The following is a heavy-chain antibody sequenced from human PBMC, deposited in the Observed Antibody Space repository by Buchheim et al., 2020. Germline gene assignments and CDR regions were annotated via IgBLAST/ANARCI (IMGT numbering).Heavy chain of an antibody. CDR3: VVASSSWTDYYYYGMDV. J-gene: IGHJ6*02. CDR2: ISGSGGST. V-gene: IGHV3-23*01. CDR1: GFTFSSYA. D-gene: IGHD6-13*01. Sequence: EVQLLESGGGLVQPGGSLRLSCAASGFTFSSYAMSWVRQAPGKGLEWVSAISGSGGSTYYADSVKGRFTISRDNSKNTLYLQMNSLRAEDTAVYYCVVASSSWTDYYYYGMDVWGQGTT.